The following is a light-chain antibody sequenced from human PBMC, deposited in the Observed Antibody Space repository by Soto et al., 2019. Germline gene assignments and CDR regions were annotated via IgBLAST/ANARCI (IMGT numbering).Light chain of an antibody. J-gene: IGLJ2*01. Sequence: ALTQPASVSGSPGQSITISCTGTSSDVGGYNYVSWYQHHPGKAPKLMIYDVNNRPSGVSNRFSGSKSGNTASLTISGLQAEDEAHYYCSSYTSSSTVVFGGGTKLTVL. CDR2: DVN. V-gene: IGLV2-14*03. CDR3: SSYTSSSTVV. CDR1: SSDVGGYNY.